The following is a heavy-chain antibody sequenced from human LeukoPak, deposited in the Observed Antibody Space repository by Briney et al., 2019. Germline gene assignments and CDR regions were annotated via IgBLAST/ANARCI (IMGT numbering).Heavy chain of an antibody. Sequence: GGSLRLSCVASGFTFSNYWMHWVRQAPGKGLVWVPRINTDESRSTYADSVKGRFTISRDNAKNTLYLQMSNLRAEDTAVYYCAAVGATDTKFDFWGQGSLVTVSS. J-gene: IGHJ4*02. V-gene: IGHV3-74*01. D-gene: IGHD1-26*01. CDR1: GFTFSNYW. CDR2: INTDESRS. CDR3: AAVGATDTKFDF.